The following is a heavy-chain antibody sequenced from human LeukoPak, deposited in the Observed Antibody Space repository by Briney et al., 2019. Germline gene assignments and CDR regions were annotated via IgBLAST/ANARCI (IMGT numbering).Heavy chain of an antibody. V-gene: IGHV3-30*03. D-gene: IGHD4-17*01. CDR3: ARDATGDGDLES. Sequence: GRSLRLSCAASGFTFSSYGMHWVRQAPGKGLEWVALISFDGVKTDYADSVKGRFTISRDNSKNTLYLQMNSLRSEDTAVYYCARDATGDGDLESWGQGTLVTVSP. CDR2: ISFDGVKT. CDR1: GFTFSSYG. J-gene: IGHJ5*02.